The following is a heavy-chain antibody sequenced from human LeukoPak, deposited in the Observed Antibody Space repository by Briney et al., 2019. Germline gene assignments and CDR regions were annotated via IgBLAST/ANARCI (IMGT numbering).Heavy chain of an antibody. Sequence: HPGGSLRLSCAASGFTFSTYAMSWVRQAPGKGLEWVSAISGSGGSTYYADSVKGRFTISRDNSKNTLYLQMNSLRAEDTAVYYCAKRSVAGTGYYFDCWGQGTLVTVSS. J-gene: IGHJ4*02. V-gene: IGHV3-23*01. CDR2: ISGSGGST. CDR3: AKRSVAGTGYYFDC. D-gene: IGHD6-19*01. CDR1: GFTFSTYA.